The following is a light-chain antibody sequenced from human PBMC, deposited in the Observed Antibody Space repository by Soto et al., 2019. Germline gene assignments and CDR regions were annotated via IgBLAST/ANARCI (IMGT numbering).Light chain of an antibody. J-gene: IGKJ2*01. Sequence: DVVMTPSPLSLPVTLGQPASISCRSSQSIAYSDGHTYLNWFQQRPGQSPRRLIYKVSNRDSGVPDRFSGSGSGTDFTLKISRVEAEDVGVYYCMQGTHWPPYTFGQGTKLEIK. CDR3: MQGTHWPPYT. V-gene: IGKV2-30*01. CDR2: KVS. CDR1: QSIAYSDGHTY.